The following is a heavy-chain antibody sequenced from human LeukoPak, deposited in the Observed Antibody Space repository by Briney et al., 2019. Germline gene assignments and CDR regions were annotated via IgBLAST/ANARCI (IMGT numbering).Heavy chain of an antibody. CDR3: AKDNYYGSGSYYNFVRYGMDV. V-gene: IGHV3-30*18. Sequence: GGSLRLSCAASGLTFSSYGMHWVRQAPGKGLEWVAVISYDGSNKYYADSVKGRFTISRDNSKNTLYLQMNSLRAEDTAVYYCAKDNYYGSGSYYNFVRYGMDVWGKGTTVTVSS. CDR2: ISYDGSNK. CDR1: GLTFSSYG. D-gene: IGHD3-10*01. J-gene: IGHJ6*04.